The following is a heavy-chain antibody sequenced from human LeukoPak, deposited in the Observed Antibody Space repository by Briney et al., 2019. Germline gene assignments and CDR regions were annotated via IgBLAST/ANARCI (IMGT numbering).Heavy chain of an antibody. D-gene: IGHD2-15*01. Sequence: MPSETLSLTCAVYGGSFSGYYWSWIRQPPGKGLEWIGEINHSGSTNYNPSLKSRVTISVDTSKNQFSLKLSSVTAADTAVYYCARRRPDIVVVVAATRTYWYFDLWGRGTLVTVSS. CDR3: ARRRPDIVVVVAATRTYWYFDL. J-gene: IGHJ2*01. V-gene: IGHV4-34*01. CDR2: INHSGST. CDR1: GGSFSGYY.